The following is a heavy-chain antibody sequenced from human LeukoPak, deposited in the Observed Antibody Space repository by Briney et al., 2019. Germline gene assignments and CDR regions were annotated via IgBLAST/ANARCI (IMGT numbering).Heavy chain of an antibody. D-gene: IGHD2-2*01. CDR1: GYTFNSYY. J-gene: IGHJ3*02. Sequence: GASVKVSCKASGYTFNSYYLHWVRQAPGQGLEWMGIINPSGGSTSSAQKFQGRVTMTGDMSTSTIYMELSSLRSEDTAVYYCARALYQLSRRGDDAFDIWGQGTVVTVSS. V-gene: IGHV1-46*02. CDR3: ARALYQLSRRGDDAFDI. CDR2: INPSGGST.